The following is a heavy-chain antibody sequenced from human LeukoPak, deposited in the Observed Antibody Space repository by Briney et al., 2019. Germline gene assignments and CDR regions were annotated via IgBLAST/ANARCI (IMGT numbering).Heavy chain of an antibody. V-gene: IGHV4-59*01. D-gene: IGHD3-16*01. CDR3: ARVRLGWVPRSNAFDI. CDR1: GGSISSYY. J-gene: IGHJ3*02. CDR2: IYYSGST. Sequence: SETLSLTCTVSGGSISSYYWSWIRQPPGKGLEWIGYIYYSGSTNYNPSLKSRVTISVDTSKNQFSLNLSSVTAADTAVYYCARVRLGWVPRSNAFDIWGQGTMVTVSS.